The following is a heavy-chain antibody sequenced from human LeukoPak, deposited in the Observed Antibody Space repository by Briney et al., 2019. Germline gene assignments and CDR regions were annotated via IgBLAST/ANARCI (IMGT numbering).Heavy chain of an antibody. Sequence: GGSLRLSCAASGFTFSSYAMSWVRQAPGKGLEWVSTISGSGGSTYYADSGKGRFTVSRDNSKNTLYLQMNSLRAEDTAVYYCAKDRTYCTNAICYNAFDIWGQGTMITVSS. CDR1: GFTFSSYA. CDR2: ISGSGGST. CDR3: AKDRTYCTNAICYNAFDI. V-gene: IGHV3-23*01. J-gene: IGHJ3*02. D-gene: IGHD2-8*01.